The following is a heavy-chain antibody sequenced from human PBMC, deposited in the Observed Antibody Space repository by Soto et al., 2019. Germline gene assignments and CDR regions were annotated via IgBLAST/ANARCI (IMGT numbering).Heavy chain of an antibody. V-gene: IGHV1-18*01. CDR1: GYTFTSYG. Sequence: QVQLVQSGAEVKKPGASVKVSCKASGYTFTSYGISWVRQAPVQGLEWMGWISAYNGNTNYAQKLQGRVTMTTDTSTSTAYMELRSLRSDDTAVYYCARANMVRGVITPSYYYYGMDVWGQGTTVTVSS. J-gene: IGHJ6*02. D-gene: IGHD3-10*01. CDR3: ARANMVRGVITPSYYYYGMDV. CDR2: ISAYNGNT.